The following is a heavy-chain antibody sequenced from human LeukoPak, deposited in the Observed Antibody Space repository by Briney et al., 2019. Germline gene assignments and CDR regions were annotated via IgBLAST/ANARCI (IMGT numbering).Heavy chain of an antibody. V-gene: IGHV4-34*01. D-gene: IGHD2-21*02. CDR1: GGSFSGYY. CDR3: ARVPIVVVTAIPRKARIQSNTPRSYYYYYYGMDV. Sequence: SETLSLTCAVYGGSFSGYYWSWIRQPPGKGLEWIGEINHSGSTNYNPSLKSRVTISVDTSKNQFSLKLSSVTAADTAVYYCARVPIVVVTAIPRKARIQSNTPRSYYYYYYGMDVWGQGTTVTASS. CDR2: INHSGST. J-gene: IGHJ6*02.